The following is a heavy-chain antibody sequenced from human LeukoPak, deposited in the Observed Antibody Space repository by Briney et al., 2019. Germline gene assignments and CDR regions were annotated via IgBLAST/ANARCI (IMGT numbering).Heavy chain of an antibody. Sequence: PGGSLRLSCAASGFTFSTYEMNWVRQAPGKGLEWVSYISSSGSTIYYADSVKGRFTISRDNAKNSLSLQMNSLRAEDTAVYYCAREDRTYDILTGYRNPMRFDYWGQGTLVIVSS. CDR1: GFTFSTYE. CDR3: AREDRTYDILTGYRNPMRFDY. D-gene: IGHD3-9*01. J-gene: IGHJ4*02. CDR2: ISSSGSTI. V-gene: IGHV3-48*03.